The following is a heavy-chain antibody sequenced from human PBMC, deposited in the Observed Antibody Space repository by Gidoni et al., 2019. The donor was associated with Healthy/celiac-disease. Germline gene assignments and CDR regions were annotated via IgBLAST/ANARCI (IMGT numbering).Heavy chain of an antibody. CDR3: AREYGDPTVNYFDY. V-gene: IGHV3-53*04. D-gene: IGHD4-17*01. CDR2: IYSGGST. CDR1: GFTVSSNY. Sequence: EVQLVESGGGLVQPGGSLRLSCAASGFTVSSNYMSWVRQAPGKGLEWVSVIYSGGSTYYADSVKGRFTISRHNSKNTLYLQMNSLRAEDTAVYYCAREYGDPTVNYFDYWGQGTLVTVSS. J-gene: IGHJ4*02.